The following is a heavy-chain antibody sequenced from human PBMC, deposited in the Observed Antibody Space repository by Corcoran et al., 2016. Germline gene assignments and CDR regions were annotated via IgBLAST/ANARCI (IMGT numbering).Heavy chain of an antibody. CDR1: VYSFTSYW. CDR3: ARCPRRFSRGWCYFDY. V-gene: IGHV5-51*01. D-gene: IGHD2-21*01. Sequence: EVQLVQSGAEVKKPGESLKISCKGSVYSFTSYWIGWVRQMPGKGLEWMGIIYPGDSDTRYSPSFQGPVTISADKSIRTAYLQGSSLKASDTAMYYCARCPRRFSRGWCYFDYWGQGTLVTVSS. J-gene: IGHJ4*02. CDR2: IYPGDSDT.